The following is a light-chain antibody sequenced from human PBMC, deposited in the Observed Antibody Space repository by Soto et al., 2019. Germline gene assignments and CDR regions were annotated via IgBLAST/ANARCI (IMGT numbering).Light chain of an antibody. Sequence: DIVMTQSPLSLPVTPGEPASISCRSSQSLLHSNGYNYLDWYLQKPGQSPQLLIYLGSNRASGVPDRFSGSGSGTDFTLTISRVEAEDAGVYYCMQALHNPRTFGQGTKVEIK. CDR3: MQALHNPRT. CDR1: QSLLHSNGYNY. CDR2: LGS. J-gene: IGKJ1*01. V-gene: IGKV2-28*01.